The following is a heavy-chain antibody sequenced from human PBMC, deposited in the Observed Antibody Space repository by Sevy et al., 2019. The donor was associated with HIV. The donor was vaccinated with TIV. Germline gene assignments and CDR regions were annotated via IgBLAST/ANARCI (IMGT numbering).Heavy chain of an antibody. D-gene: IGHD6-6*01. J-gene: IGHJ5*02. CDR2: ISYDGSNK. Sequence: GGSLRLSCAASGFTFSSYGMHWVRQAPGKGLEWVAVISYDGSNKYYADSVKGRFTISRDNSKNTRYLQMNSLRAEDTAVYYCAKDRSVGIAARPGWFDPWGQGTLVTVSS. CDR1: GFTFSSYG. V-gene: IGHV3-30*18. CDR3: AKDRSVGIAARPGWFDP.